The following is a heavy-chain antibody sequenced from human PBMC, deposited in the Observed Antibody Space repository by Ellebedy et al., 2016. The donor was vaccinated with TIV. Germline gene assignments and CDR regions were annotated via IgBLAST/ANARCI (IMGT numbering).Heavy chain of an antibody. J-gene: IGHJ3*02. CDR2: INPNSGGT. Sequence: ASVKVSXKASGYTFTGYYMHWVRQAPGQGLEWMGWINPNSGGTNYAQKFQGRVTMTRDTSISTAYMELRSLRSDDTAVYYCAREYSSGWSQGGAFDIWGQGTMVTVSS. V-gene: IGHV1-2*02. CDR3: AREYSSGWSQGGAFDI. CDR1: GYTFTGYY. D-gene: IGHD6-19*01.